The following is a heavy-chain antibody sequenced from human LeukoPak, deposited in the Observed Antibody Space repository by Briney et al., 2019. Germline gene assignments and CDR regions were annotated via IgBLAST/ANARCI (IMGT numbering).Heavy chain of an antibody. V-gene: IGHV3-23*01. J-gene: IGHJ4*02. D-gene: IGHD3-10*01. CDR2: ISASGGST. CDR1: GFTFSSYA. Sequence: GGSLRLSCAASGFTFSSYAMSWVRQAPGKGLEWVSAISASGGSTYYADSVKGRFTISRDNSKNTLYLQMNSLRAEDTAVYYCAKDRKGYYGSGSYPDYWGQGTLVTVSS. CDR3: AKDRKGYYGSGSYPDY.